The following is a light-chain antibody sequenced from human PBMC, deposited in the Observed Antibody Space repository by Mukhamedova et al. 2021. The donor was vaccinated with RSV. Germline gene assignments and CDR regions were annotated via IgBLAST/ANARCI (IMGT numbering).Light chain of an antibody. Sequence: AWYQQQPGQAPRLLIYGASSRATGIPDRFGGSGSGTDFTLTISRLEPEDFAVYYCQQYGSPPFTFGPGTKVDIK. J-gene: IGKJ3*01. V-gene: IGKV3-20*01. CDR2: GAS. CDR3: QQYGSPPFT.